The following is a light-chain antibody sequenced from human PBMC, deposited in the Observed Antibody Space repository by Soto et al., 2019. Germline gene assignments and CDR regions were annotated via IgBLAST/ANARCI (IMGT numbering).Light chain of an antibody. V-gene: IGLV2-8*01. CDR2: EVS. CDR1: SSDVGNYKY. J-gene: IGLJ3*02. CDR3: SSYAGSNLWV. Sequence: QSALTQSPSVSGSPGQSVTISCTGTSSDVGNYKYVSWYQQHPGKAPKLMIYEVSKRPSGVPDRFSGSKSGNTASLTVSGLQVEDEADYYCSSYAGSNLWVFGGGTKLT.